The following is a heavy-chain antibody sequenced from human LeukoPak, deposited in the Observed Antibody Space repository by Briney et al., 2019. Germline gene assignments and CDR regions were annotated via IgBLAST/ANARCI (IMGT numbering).Heavy chain of an antibody. CDR1: GFTFSSYS. V-gene: IGHV3-21*01. J-gene: IGHJ4*02. D-gene: IGHD6-13*01. CDR2: ISSSSSYI. Sequence: GGSLRLSCAASGFTFSSYSMNWVRQAPGKGLEWVSSISSSSSYIYYADSVKGRFTISRDNAKNSLYLQMNSVRAEDTAVYYCARNHIAAAGIAFDYWGQGTLVTVSS. CDR3: ARNHIAAAGIAFDY.